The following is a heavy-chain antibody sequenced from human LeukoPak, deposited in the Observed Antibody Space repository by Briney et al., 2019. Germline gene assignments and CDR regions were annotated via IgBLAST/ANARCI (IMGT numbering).Heavy chain of an antibody. V-gene: IGHV1-69*04. J-gene: IGHJ4*02. CDR3: VRDDADSAYAAGDY. CDR2: VVPLLGIA. D-gene: IGHD5-12*01. CDR1: GGIFTSYT. Sequence: SVKVSCKASGGIFTSYTISWVRQAPGQGLEWMGRVVPLLGIANYAQKFQGRVTIVAEKSTRTAYMQLIGLTSEDTAIYYCVRDDADSAYAAGDYWGQGTLVTVSS.